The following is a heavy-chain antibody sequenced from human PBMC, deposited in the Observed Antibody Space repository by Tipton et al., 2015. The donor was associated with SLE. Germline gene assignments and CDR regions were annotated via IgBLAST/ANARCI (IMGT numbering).Heavy chain of an antibody. CDR1: SGSVSSGSYY. Sequence: TLSLTCTVSSGSVSSGSYYWSWIRQPPGKGLEWIGYIYYSGTTNFNPSLKTRVTMSVDTSKNQFSLKLSSVTAADTAVYYCAREGILQYSSGYMYYFDYWGQGTLVTVSS. V-gene: IGHV4-61*01. D-gene: IGHD3-22*01. J-gene: IGHJ4*02. CDR2: IYYSGTT. CDR3: AREGILQYSSGYMYYFDY.